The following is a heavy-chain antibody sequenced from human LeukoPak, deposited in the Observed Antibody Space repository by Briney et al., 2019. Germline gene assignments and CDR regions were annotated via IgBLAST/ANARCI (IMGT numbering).Heavy chain of an antibody. CDR3: ARVADSY. Sequence: PSETLSLTCAVYGGSFSGYYWSWIRQPPGKGLEWIGEINHSGSTNYNPSLKSRVTISVDTSKSQFSLKQSSVTAADTAVYYCARVADSYWGQGTLVTVSS. V-gene: IGHV4-34*01. J-gene: IGHJ4*02. CDR1: GGSFSGYY. CDR2: INHSGST.